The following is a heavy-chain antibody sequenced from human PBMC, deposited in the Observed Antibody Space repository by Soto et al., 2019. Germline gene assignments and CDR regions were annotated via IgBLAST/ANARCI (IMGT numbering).Heavy chain of an antibody. D-gene: IGHD5-18*01. J-gene: IGHJ6*02. CDR2: IGPESGAT. CDR1: GYTFTGHY. CDR3: ARAQRIQLWASGMDV. Sequence: QVQLVQSGAEVKKPGASVKVSCKASGYTFTGHYIHWVRQAPEQGPEWMGEIGPESGATRYAQKFQGRVTMTRDMSITTVYMELRSLRSEDAAVYYCARAQRIQLWASGMDVWGQGTTVTVSS. V-gene: IGHV1-2*02.